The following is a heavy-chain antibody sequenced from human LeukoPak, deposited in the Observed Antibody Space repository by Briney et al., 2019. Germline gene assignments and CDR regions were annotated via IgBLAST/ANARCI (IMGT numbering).Heavy chain of an antibody. V-gene: IGHV3-9*01. Sequence: GGSLRLSCAASGFTFDDYAMHWVRQAPGKGLEWVSGISWNSGSIGYADSVKGRFTISRDNAKNSLYLQMNSLRAEDTAVYYCARRNSYYYYLDVWGKRTTVTISS. J-gene: IGHJ6*03. CDR2: ISWNSGSI. CDR1: GFTFDDYA. CDR3: ARRNSYYYYLDV.